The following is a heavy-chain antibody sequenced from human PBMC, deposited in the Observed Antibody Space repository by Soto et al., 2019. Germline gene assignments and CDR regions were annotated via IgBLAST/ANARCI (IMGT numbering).Heavy chain of an antibody. Sequence: QVQLVESGGGVVQPERSLILSCAASGFTFSSYGMHWVRQAPGKGLEWVAVVSYDGKTKYYADSVKGRFTISRDNSKNTLYLQINSLRGEDTVVYYCTKRLASGSHVFEYWGPGTLVTVSS. CDR3: TKRLASGSHVFEY. CDR1: GFTFSSYG. V-gene: IGHV3-30*18. D-gene: IGHD3-10*01. J-gene: IGHJ4*02. CDR2: VSYDGKTK.